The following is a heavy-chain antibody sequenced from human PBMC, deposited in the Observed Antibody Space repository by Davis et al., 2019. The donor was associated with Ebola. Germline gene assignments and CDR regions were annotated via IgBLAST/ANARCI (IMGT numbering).Heavy chain of an antibody. V-gene: IGHV1-3*01. CDR3: AREVLGARGHYYGMDV. CDR2: INAGNGNT. Sequence: ASVKVSCKASGYTFTSYAMHWVRQAPGQRLEWMGWINAGNGNTKYSQKFQGRVTITRDTSASTAYMELSSLRSEDTAVYYCAREVLGARGHYYGMDVWGQGTTVTVSS. D-gene: IGHD3-16*01. CDR1: GYTFTSYA. J-gene: IGHJ6*02.